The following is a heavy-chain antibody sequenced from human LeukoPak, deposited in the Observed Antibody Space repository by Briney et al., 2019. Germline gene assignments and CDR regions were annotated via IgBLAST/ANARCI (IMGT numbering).Heavy chain of an antibody. CDR1: GYTFTSYG. Sequence: ASVKVSCKASGYTFTSYGISWVRQAPGQGLEWMGWISAYNGNTNYAQKLQGRVTMTTDTSTSTAYMELRSLRSDDTAVYYCAREGYSYGPGSGCYYYGMGVWGQGTTVTVSS. CDR2: ISAYNGNT. CDR3: AREGYSYGPGSGCYYYGMGV. D-gene: IGHD5-18*01. J-gene: IGHJ6*02. V-gene: IGHV1-18*01.